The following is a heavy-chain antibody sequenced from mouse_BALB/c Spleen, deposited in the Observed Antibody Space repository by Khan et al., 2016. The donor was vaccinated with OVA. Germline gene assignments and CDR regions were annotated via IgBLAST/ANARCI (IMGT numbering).Heavy chain of an antibody. D-gene: IGHD2-14*01. CDR3: ARSLGVRRGPGYFDY. J-gene: IGHJ2*01. CDR2: ISYSGST. V-gene: IGHV3-8*02. Sequence: EVQLQESGPSLVKPSQTLSLTCSVTGDSITSGYWNWIRKFPGNKLEYMGYISYSGSTYYNPSLKSRISITRDTSKNQYYLQLNSVTPEDTATYYCARSLGVRRGPGYFDYWGQGTTLTVSS. CDR1: GDSITSGY.